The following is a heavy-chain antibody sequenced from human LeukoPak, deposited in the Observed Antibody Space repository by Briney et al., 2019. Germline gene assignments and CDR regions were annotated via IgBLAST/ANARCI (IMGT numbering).Heavy chain of an antibody. D-gene: IGHD6-6*01. V-gene: IGHV3-48*04. CDR2: ILSSGSSI. CDR1: GFTSTRYS. J-gene: IGHJ4*02. Sequence: PGRSLRPSCAPSGFTSTRYSINWVRQAPGKGLEWVSYILSSGSSIYFADSVKGRFTISRVNGKNSLYLQMNSLRVEDTAVYYCARDSGGDSGSDYWGQGTLVTVSS. CDR3: ARDSGGDSGSDY.